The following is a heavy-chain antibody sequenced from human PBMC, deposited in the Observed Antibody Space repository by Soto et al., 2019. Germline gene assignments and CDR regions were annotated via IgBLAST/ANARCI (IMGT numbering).Heavy chain of an antibody. J-gene: IGHJ6*02. CDR2: ISYDGSNK. V-gene: IGHV3-30-3*01. D-gene: IGHD1-26*01. Sequence: GGSLRLSCAASGFTFSSYAMHWVRQAPGKGLEWVAVISYDGSNKYYADSVKGRFTLSRDNSKNTLYLQMNSLRAEDTAVYYCAREPLVGATYYYYYGMDVWGQGTTVTVSS. CDR1: GFTFSSYA. CDR3: AREPLVGATYYYYYGMDV.